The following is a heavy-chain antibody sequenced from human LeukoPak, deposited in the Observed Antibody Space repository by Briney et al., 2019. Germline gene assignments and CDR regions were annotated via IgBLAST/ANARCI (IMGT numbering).Heavy chain of an antibody. V-gene: IGHV3-23*01. J-gene: IGHJ5*02. D-gene: IGHD3-3*01. CDR2: ISGSGGST. CDR3: AKIAVLEWSPTGFDP. Sequence: PGGSLRLSCAASGFTFSSYAMSWVRQAPGKGLEWVSAISGSGGSTYYADSVKGRFTISRDSSKNTLYLQMNSLRAEGTAVYYCAKIAVLEWSPTGFDPWGQGTLVTVSS. CDR1: GFTFSSYA.